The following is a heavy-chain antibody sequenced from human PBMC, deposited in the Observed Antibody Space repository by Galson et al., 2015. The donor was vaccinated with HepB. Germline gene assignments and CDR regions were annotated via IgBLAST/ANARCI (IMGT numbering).Heavy chain of an antibody. CDR1: GFTFRPYA. CDR2: ITYDGSNK. CDR3: ARDGAGGGSYPGY. D-gene: IGHD1-26*01. V-gene: IGHV3-30-3*01. Sequence: LRLSCAASGFTFRPYAMHWVRQAPGKGLEWVAVITYDGSNKYYADSVKGRFTISRDSSNNTLYLQMNSLRPEDTAVYYCARDGAGGGSYPGYWGQGTLVTVSS. J-gene: IGHJ4*02.